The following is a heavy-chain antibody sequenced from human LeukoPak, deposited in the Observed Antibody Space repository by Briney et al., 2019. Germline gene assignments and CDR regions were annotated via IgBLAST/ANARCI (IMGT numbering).Heavy chain of an antibody. D-gene: IGHD3-10*01. CDR3: ARHGGSGSLYYYYYYGMDV. V-gene: IGHV3-11*01. J-gene: IGHJ6*02. Sequence: GGSLRLSWAASGFTFSDYYMSWIRQAPGKGLEWVSYISSSGSTIYYADSVKGRITISRDNAKNSLYLQMTSLRAEDTAVYYCARHGGSGSLYYYYYYGMDVWGQGTTVTVSS. CDR2: ISSSGSTI. CDR1: GFTFSDYY.